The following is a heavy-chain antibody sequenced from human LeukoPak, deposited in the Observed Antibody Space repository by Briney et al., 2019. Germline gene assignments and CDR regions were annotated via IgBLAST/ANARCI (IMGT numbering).Heavy chain of an antibody. CDR2: ISSSGTAI. J-gene: IGHJ4*02. CDR1: GFTFSSYE. V-gene: IGHV3-48*03. Sequence: GGSLRLSCAASGFTFSSYEMNWVRQAPGKGLEWVSYISSSGTAIYYADSVKGRFTISRDNAKNSLYLQMNSLRAEDTALYYCAKGGLRGGTYNDDFWGQGTLVTVSS. CDR3: AKGGLRGGTYNDDF. D-gene: IGHD3-16*01.